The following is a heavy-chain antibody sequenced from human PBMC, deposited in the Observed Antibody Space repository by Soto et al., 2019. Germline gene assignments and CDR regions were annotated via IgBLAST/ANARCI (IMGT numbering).Heavy chain of an antibody. CDR2: IYYSGST. CDR3: ARSWDYYDSSGLDY. Sequence: KTSETLSLTCTVSGGSISSGGYYWSWIRQHPGKGLEWIGYIYYSGSTYYNPSLKSRVTISVDTSKNQFSLKLSSVTAADTAVYYCARSWDYYDSSGLDYWGQGTLVTVSS. V-gene: IGHV4-31*03. D-gene: IGHD3-22*01. J-gene: IGHJ4*02. CDR1: GGSISSGGYY.